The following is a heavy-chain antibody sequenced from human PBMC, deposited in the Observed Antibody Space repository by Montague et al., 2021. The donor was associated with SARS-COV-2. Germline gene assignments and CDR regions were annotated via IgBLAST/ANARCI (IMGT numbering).Heavy chain of an antibody. D-gene: IGHD3-10*01. J-gene: IGHJ4*02. CDR2: IYYSGNN. Sequence: TLSLTCTVSGGSISSGGYYWSWIRQPPGKGLEWIGNIYYSGNNYYNPSLKSRVTISVDTSKNQFSLKLSSVTAADTAVYYCARPRAGCGFGALNPVDYWGQGTLVTVSA. V-gene: IGHV4-30-4*08. CDR3: ARPRAGCGFGALNPVDY. CDR1: GGSISSGGYY.